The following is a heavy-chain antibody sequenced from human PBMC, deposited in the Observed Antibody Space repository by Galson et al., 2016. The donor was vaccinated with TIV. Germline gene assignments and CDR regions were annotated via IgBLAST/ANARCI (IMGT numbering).Heavy chain of an antibody. CDR3: VREGSTVTMHHYFGMDV. J-gene: IGHJ6*02. D-gene: IGHD4-17*01. CDR2: IYESGTT. V-gene: IGHV4-38-2*02. Sequence: ETLSPTCAVSGYAIKSGYYWGWIRQPPGKGLQWIGSIYESGTTYYNPSLKSRLTMTVDTSKNQFSLKLSSVTAADTAVYYCVREGSTVTMHHYFGMDVWGQGTSVTVSS. CDR1: GYAIKSGYY.